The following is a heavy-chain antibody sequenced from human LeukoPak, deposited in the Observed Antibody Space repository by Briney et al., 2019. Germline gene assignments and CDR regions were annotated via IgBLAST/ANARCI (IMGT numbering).Heavy chain of an antibody. CDR3: ARDGALGYCSGGSCFNWFDP. D-gene: IGHD2-15*01. V-gene: IGHV4-31*03. Sequence: SETLSLTCTVSGGSISSGGYYWSWIRQHPGKGLEWIGYIYYSGSTYYNPSLKSRVTISVDTSKNQFSLKLSSVTAADTAVYYCARDGALGYCSGGSCFNWFDPWGQGTLVTVSS. CDR1: GGSISSGGYY. CDR2: IYYSGST. J-gene: IGHJ5*02.